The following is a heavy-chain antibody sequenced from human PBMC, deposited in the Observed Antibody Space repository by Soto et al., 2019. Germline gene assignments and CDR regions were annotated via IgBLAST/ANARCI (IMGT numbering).Heavy chain of an antibody. CDR3: ARIDYRDGFGWFDP. J-gene: IGHJ5*02. V-gene: IGHV4-31*03. CDR1: GGSISSGGYY. Sequence: SETLSLTCTVSGGSISSGGYYWSWIRQHPGKGLEWIGYIYYSGSTYYNPSLKSRVTISVDTSKNQFSLKLSSVTAADTAVYYCARIDYRDGFGWFDPWGQGTLVTVSS. CDR2: IYYSGST. D-gene: IGHD4-4*01.